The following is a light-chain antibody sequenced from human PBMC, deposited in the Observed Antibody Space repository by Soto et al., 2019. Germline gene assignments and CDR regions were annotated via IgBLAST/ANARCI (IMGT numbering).Light chain of an antibody. V-gene: IGLV2-23*02. CDR3: CSYAGSPHWV. CDR1: SSDVGGYNF. CDR2: EVS. Sequence: QSALTQPASVSGSPGQSITISCTGTSSDVGGYNFVSWYQQHPGKAPKLMIYEVSKRPSGVSNRFSGSKSGNTASLTISGLQAEDEADDYWCSYAGSPHWVVGGGTKLTVL. J-gene: IGLJ3*02.